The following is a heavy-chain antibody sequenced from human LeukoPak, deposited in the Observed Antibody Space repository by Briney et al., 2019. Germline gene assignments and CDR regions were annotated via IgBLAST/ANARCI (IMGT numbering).Heavy chain of an antibody. D-gene: IGHD2-2*01. CDR1: GFTVSNNY. V-gene: IGHV3-53*01. J-gene: IGHJ4*02. CDR2: IYSGGST. CDR3: ARDWGYCSGTSCHVFDY. Sequence: GGSLRLSCAASGFTVSNNYMSRVRQAPGKGLEWVSVIYSGGSTDYADSVRGRFTISRDNSKNTLYLQMNSLRAEDTAVYYCARDWGYCSGTSCHVFDYWGQGTLVTVSS.